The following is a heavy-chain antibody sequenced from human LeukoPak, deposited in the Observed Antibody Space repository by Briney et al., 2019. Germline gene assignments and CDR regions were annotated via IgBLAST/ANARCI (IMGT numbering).Heavy chain of an antibody. V-gene: IGHV3-48*01. J-gene: IGHJ4*02. CDR1: GFTFSDYS. D-gene: IGHD1-26*01. CDR3: ARGRFGGIDDQTIDY. Sequence: GGSLRLSCGASGFTFSDYSMSWVRQAPGKGLEWVSYISLSGSFIYYADSVKGRFTISRDNAKNSLYLQMNSLRAEDTAVYYCARGRFGGIDDQTIDYWGQGTLVTVSS. CDR2: ISLSGSFI.